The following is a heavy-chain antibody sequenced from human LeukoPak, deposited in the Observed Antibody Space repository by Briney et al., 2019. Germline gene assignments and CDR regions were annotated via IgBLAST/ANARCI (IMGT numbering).Heavy chain of an antibody. CDR1: GFTFSSYA. Sequence: GRSLRLSCAASGFTFSSYAMHWVRRAPGKGLEWVANIKPDGSGKYYLDSVKGRFTTSRDNSKNSLHLQMNSLRAEDTAVYYCAREFRTSKDAFDIWGQGTMVTVSS. V-gene: IGHV3-7*01. CDR2: IKPDGSGK. CDR3: AREFRTSKDAFDI. D-gene: IGHD1-14*01. J-gene: IGHJ3*02.